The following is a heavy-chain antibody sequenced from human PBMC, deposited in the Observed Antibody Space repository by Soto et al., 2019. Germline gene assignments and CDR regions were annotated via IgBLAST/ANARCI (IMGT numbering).Heavy chain of an antibody. CDR2: ISYSGNT. V-gene: IGHV4-61*01. Sequence: SETLSLTCTVSGGSVSSGSYYWSWIRQPPGKGLEWIGYISYSGNTNYNSSLKSRVTISKDTSENQFSLKVNSVTAADTAVYYCARYTTGGTGFDYWGQGTLVTVSS. CDR3: ARYTTGGTGFDY. J-gene: IGHJ4*02. D-gene: IGHD1-1*01. CDR1: GGSVSSGSYY.